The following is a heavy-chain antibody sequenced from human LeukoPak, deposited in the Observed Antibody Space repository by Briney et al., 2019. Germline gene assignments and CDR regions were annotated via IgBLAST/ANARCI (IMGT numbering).Heavy chain of an antibody. J-gene: IGHJ4*02. CDR2: IYYSGST. CDR3: ARERGSRITMVRGVIF. V-gene: IGHV4-39*02. CDR1: GGSISSSSYY. Sequence: KASETLSLTCTVSGGSISSSSYYWGWIRQPPGKGLEWIGSIYYSGSTYYNPSLKSRVTISVDTSKNQFSLKLSSVTAADTAVYYCARERGSRITMVRGVIFWGQGTLVTVSS. D-gene: IGHD3-10*01.